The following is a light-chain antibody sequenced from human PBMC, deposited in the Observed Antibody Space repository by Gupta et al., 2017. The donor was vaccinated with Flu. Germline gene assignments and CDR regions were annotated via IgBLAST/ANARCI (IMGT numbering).Light chain of an antibody. CDR3: SSYAGSNTWV. CDR1: SSDVGAYTY. CDR2: DVN. V-gene: IGLV2-11*01. J-gene: IGLJ3*02. Sequence: QSALTQPRSVSGPPGQSVTISCTGTSSDVGAYTYVSWYQQHTGKAPKLILYDVNKRPSGVPDRFSASKSGKTASLNISGLQAEDEAAYHCSSYAGSNTWVFGGGTKLTVL.